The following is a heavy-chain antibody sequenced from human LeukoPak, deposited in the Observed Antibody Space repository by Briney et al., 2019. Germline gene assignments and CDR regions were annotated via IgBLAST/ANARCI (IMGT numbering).Heavy chain of an antibody. Sequence: GGSLRLSCAASGFTVSSNYMSWVRQAPGKGLEWVSVIYSGGSTYYADSVKGRFTISRDSSKNTLYLQMNSLRAADTAVYYCAGTPITMVRGAKGYYYGMDVWGQGTTVTVSS. CDR3: AGTPITMVRGAKGYYYGMDV. V-gene: IGHV3-66*01. CDR1: GFTVSSNY. D-gene: IGHD3-10*01. CDR2: IYSGGST. J-gene: IGHJ6*02.